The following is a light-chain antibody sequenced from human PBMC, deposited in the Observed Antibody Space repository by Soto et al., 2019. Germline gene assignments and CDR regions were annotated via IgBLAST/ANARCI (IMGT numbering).Light chain of an antibody. CDR2: DVS. J-gene: IGLJ1*01. CDR3: TSYTSSFTHL. CDR1: SSDVGGYNY. V-gene: IGLV2-11*01. Sequence: QSVLTQPRSVSGSPGQSVTISCTGTSSDVGGYNYVSWYQQHPGKAPKFMIYDVSKRPSGVPDRFSGSKSGNTASLTISGLQTEDEADYYCTSYTSSFTHLFGTGTKVTVL.